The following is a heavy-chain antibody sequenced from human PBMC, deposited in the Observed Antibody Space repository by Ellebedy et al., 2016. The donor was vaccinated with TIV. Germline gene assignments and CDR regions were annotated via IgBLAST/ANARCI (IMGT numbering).Heavy chain of an antibody. CDR2: ISGSGAST. CDR1: GFTFSSAW. D-gene: IGHD3-10*01. V-gene: IGHV3-23*01. CDR3: AKHPAVGSYYYMDV. Sequence: PGGSLRLSCSASGFTFSSAWMSWVRQAPGKGLEWVSSISGSGASTYYADSVKGRFTISRDNSKNTLYLQGNSLRAEDTAIYFCAKHPAVGSYYYMDVWGKGTTVTVSS. J-gene: IGHJ6*03.